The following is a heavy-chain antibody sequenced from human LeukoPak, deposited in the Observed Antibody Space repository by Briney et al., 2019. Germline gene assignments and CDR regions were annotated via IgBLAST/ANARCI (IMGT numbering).Heavy chain of an antibody. J-gene: IGHJ4*02. D-gene: IGHD1-26*01. Sequence: GGSLRLSCAASGFTSSSYAMSWVRQAPGKGLEWVSAISGSGGSTYYADSVKGRFTISRDNSKDTLYLQMNSLRAEDTAVYYCAKGHGARYYFDYWGQGTLVTVSS. CDR1: GFTSSSYA. CDR3: AKGHGARYYFDY. CDR2: ISGSGGST. V-gene: IGHV3-23*01.